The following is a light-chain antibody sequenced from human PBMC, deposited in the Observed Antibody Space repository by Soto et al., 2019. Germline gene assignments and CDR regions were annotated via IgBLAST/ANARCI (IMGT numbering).Light chain of an antibody. CDR3: QHYGSSPRT. V-gene: IGKV3-20*01. Sequence: EIVLTQSPGTLSLSPGERATLSCRASQSVSANYLAWYQQKPGQAPSLLIDAASNRATGIPDRFSGSGSGTDFTLTISRLEPEDFAMYYCQHYGSSPRTFGRGTKVDIK. CDR1: QSVSANY. J-gene: IGKJ1*01. CDR2: AAS.